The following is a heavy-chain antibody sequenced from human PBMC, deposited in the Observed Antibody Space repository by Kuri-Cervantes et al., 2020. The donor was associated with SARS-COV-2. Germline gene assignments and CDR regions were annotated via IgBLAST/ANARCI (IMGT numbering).Heavy chain of an antibody. CDR2: INHSGST. V-gene: IGHV4-34*01. CDR1: GGSFSDYY. D-gene: IGHD2-2*01. Sequence: SETLSLTCAVYGGSFSDYYWSWIRQPPGKGLEWIGEINHSGSTNYNPSLKSRVTISVDTSKNQFSLKLSSVTAADTAVYYCARARYCSSTSCYSPPYYYYGMDVWGQATTVTVSS. J-gene: IGHJ6*02. CDR3: ARARYCSSTSCYSPPYYYYGMDV.